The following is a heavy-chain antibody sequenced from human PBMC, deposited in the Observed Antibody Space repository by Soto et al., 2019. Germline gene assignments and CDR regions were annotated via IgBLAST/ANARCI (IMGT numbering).Heavy chain of an antibody. CDR2: IFSSGST. J-gene: IGHJ4*02. CDR3: AREGSYSAYNFAHGIQLWSFDF. CDR1: GVSINTFY. Sequence: PSETLSLTCTASGVSINTFYLNWVRQPAGKGLEWIGSIFSSGSTSFNPSLESRVAMSVDTSKNHFSLNLSSVTAADMAVYYCAREGSYSAYNFAHGIQLWSFDFWGQGALVTVSS. V-gene: IGHV4-4*07. D-gene: IGHD5-12*01.